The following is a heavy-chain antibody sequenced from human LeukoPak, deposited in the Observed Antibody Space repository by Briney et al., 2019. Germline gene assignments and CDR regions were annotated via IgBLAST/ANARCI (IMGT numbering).Heavy chain of an antibody. V-gene: IGHV3-48*02. Sequence: GGSLRLSCAASGFTLSGYSMNWVRQAPGKGLEWVSYISSSSSTIFYEDSVKGRFTISRDNAKNSLYLQMNSLRDEDTAIYYCAKYWDPRIRTFDIWGQGTVVTVSS. CDR3: AKYWDPRIRTFDI. D-gene: IGHD2/OR15-2a*01. J-gene: IGHJ3*02. CDR1: GFTLSGYS. CDR2: ISSSSSTI.